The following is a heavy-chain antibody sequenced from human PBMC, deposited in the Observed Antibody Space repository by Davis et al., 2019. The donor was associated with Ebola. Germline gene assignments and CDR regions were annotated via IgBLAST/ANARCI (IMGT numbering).Heavy chain of an antibody. D-gene: IGHD6-13*01. CDR3: ARDSSSWFWWFDP. CDR2: IYYSGST. J-gene: IGHJ5*02. CDR1: GGSISSYY. Sequence: SETLSLTCTVSGGSISSYYWSWIRQPPGKGLEWIGYIYYSGSTNYNPSLKSRVTISVDTSKNQFSLKLSSVTAADTAVYYCARDSSSWFWWFDPWGQGTLVTVSS. V-gene: IGHV4-59*12.